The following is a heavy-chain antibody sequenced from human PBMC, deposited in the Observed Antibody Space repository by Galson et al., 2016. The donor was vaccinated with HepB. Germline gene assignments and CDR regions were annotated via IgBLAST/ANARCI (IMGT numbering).Heavy chain of an antibody. Sequence: SLRLSCAASGFTFSDYAMHWVRQVPGKGLEWVSGINWNSRSVASADSVKGRFTISRDNAKNSLYLQMNSLRVEDTALYYCAKAGEYHYDRSGYYDYWGQGTQVTV. J-gene: IGHJ4*02. V-gene: IGHV3-9*01. CDR3: AKAGEYHYDRSGYYDY. CDR2: INWNSRSV. CDR1: GFTFSDYA. D-gene: IGHD3-22*01.